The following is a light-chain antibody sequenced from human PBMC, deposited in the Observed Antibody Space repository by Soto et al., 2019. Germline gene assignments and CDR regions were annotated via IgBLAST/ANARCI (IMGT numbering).Light chain of an antibody. CDR1: QSISSW. J-gene: IGKJ1*01. CDR2: KAS. Sequence: DIQMTQSPSTLSESVGDRVTITCRASQSISSWLAWYQQKPGKAPKLLIYKASSLESGVPLRFSGSGSGTEFTLTISSLQPDDFATYYCQQYNSYWTFGQGTKLEIK. V-gene: IGKV1-5*03. CDR3: QQYNSYWT.